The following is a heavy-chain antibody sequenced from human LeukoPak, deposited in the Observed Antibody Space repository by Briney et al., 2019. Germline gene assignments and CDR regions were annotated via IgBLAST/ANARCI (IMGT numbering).Heavy chain of an antibody. CDR2: IYTSGST. J-gene: IGHJ3*02. V-gene: IGHV4-61*02. CDR1: GGSISSGSYY. D-gene: IGHD3-22*01. Sequence: SQTLSLTCTVSGGSISSGSYYWSWIRQPAGKGLEWIGRIYTSGSTNYNPSLKSRVTISVDTSKNQFSLKLSSVTAADTAVYYCACLTTADAFDIWGQGTMVTVSS. CDR3: ACLTTADAFDI.